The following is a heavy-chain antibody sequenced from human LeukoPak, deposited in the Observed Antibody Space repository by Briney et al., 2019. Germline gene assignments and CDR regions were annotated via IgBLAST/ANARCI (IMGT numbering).Heavy chain of an antibody. D-gene: IGHD1-20*01. CDR2: ISGSGGST. V-gene: IGHV3-23*01. J-gene: IGHJ4*02. Sequence: GGSLRLTCAASGFTFSSYAMSWVRQAPGKGLEWVSAISGSGGSTYYADSVKGRFTISRDNSKNTLYLQMNSLRAEDTAVYYCAKDRVTGPQIYYFDYWGQGTLVTVSS. CDR3: AKDRVTGPQIYYFDY. CDR1: GFTFSSYA.